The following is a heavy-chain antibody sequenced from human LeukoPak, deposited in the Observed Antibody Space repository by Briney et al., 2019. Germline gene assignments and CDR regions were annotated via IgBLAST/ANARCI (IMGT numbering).Heavy chain of an antibody. Sequence: SETLSLTCTVSGGSISSYYWSWIRQPPGKGLEWIGYIYYSGSTNYNPSLKSRVTISVDTSKNQFSLKLSSVTAADTAVYYCARGGYDILTGGWSFDYWGQGTLVTVSS. J-gene: IGHJ4*02. D-gene: IGHD3-9*01. V-gene: IGHV4-59*01. CDR2: IYYSGST. CDR3: ARGGYDILTGGWSFDY. CDR1: GGSISSYY.